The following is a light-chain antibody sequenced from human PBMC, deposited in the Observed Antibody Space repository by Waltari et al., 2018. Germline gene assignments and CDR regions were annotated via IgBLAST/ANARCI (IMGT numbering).Light chain of an antibody. J-gene: IGKJ2*01. CDR3: QQSGTSPPRYT. Sequence: EIVLTQSPGTLSLSPGERAILSCRASEYVSGSYLAWYQQKPGRALRLLIYGASLRATGVPDSFSGSGSGTDFTLTISRLEPEDFAMYYCQQSGTSPPRYTFGQGTRLEIK. CDR1: EYVSGSY. V-gene: IGKV3-20*01. CDR2: GAS.